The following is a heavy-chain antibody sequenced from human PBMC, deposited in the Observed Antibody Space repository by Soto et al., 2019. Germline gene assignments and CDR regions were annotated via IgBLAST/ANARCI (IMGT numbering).Heavy chain of an antibody. CDR2: TRNKANSYTT. Sequence: PGGSLRLSCAASGFTFSDHYMDWVRQAPGKGLEWVGRTRNKANSYTTEYAASVKGRFTISRDDSKNSLYLQMNSLKTEDTAVYYCAREIYDLDYYGMDVWGQGTTVTVSS. J-gene: IGHJ6*02. V-gene: IGHV3-72*01. D-gene: IGHD3-3*01. CDR3: AREIYDLDYYGMDV. CDR1: GFTFSDHY.